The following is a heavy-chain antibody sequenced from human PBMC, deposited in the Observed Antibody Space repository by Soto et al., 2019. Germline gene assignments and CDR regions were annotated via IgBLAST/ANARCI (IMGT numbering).Heavy chain of an antibody. D-gene: IGHD1-26*01. CDR1: GFTFTRYS. J-gene: IGHJ4*02. Sequence: GGSLRLSCXASGFTFTRYSMNWVRQAPGKGLEWVSSISSTTNYIYYGDSMKGRFTISRDNAKNSLYLEMNSLRAEDTAVYYCARESEELTSNFDYWGQGTLVTVSS. CDR2: ISSTTNYI. CDR3: ARESEELTSNFDY. V-gene: IGHV3-21*06.